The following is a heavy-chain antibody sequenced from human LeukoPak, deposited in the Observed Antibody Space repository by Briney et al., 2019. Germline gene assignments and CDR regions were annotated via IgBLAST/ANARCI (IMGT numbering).Heavy chain of an antibody. CDR3: AGHYGSGNYYDLDY. CDR2: INPNSGGT. V-gene: IGHV1-2*02. J-gene: IGHJ4*02. Sequence: GASVKVSCKASGYTFTGYYMHWVRQAPGQGLEWMGWINPNSGGTNYAQKFQGRVTMTRDTSISTGYMELSRLRSDDTAVYYCAGHYGSGNYYDLDYWGQGTLVTVSS. D-gene: IGHD3-10*01. CDR1: GYTFTGYY.